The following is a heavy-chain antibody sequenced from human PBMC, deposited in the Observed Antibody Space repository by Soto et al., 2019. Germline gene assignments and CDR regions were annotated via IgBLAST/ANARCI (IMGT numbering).Heavy chain of an antibody. Sequence: SGPTLVNPTQTLTLTCTFSGFSLSTSGVGVGWIRQPPGKALEWLALIYWDDDKRYSRSLKSRLTITKDTSKNQVVLTMTNMDPVDTATYYCAHRPPDIAMAGYYFDYWGQGTLVTVSS. D-gene: IGHD5-18*01. CDR1: GFSLSTSGVG. CDR2: IYWDDDK. V-gene: IGHV2-5*02. CDR3: AHRPPDIAMAGYYFDY. J-gene: IGHJ4*02.